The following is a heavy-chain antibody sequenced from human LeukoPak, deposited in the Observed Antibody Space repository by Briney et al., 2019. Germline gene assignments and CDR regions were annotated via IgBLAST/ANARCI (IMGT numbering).Heavy chain of an antibody. CDR3: GTWIMGSGY. D-gene: IGHD2-2*03. CDR2: ISSSSSYI. J-gene: IGHJ4*02. CDR1: GFTFSRYS. Sequence: PGGSLRLSCAASGFTFSRYSLNWVRQAPGKGLEWVSSISSSSSYIYYADSLKGRFTISRDNSKNTLYLQMNSLRAEDTAVYYCGTWIMGSGYWGQGTLVTVSS. V-gene: IGHV3-21*04.